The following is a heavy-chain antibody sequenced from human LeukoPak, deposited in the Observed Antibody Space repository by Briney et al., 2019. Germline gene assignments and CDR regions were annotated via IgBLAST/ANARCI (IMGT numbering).Heavy chain of an antibody. D-gene: IGHD1-26*01. CDR3: ARDSGSYPELEYGMDV. CDR1: GGSISSSNW. V-gene: IGHV4-4*02. J-gene: IGHJ6*02. CDR2: IYHSGST. Sequence: SETLSLTCAVSGGSISSSNWWSWVRQPPGKGLEWIGEIYHSGSTNYNPSLKSRVTISVDTSKNQFSLKLSSVTAADTAVYYCARDSGSYPELEYGMDVWGQGTTVTVSS.